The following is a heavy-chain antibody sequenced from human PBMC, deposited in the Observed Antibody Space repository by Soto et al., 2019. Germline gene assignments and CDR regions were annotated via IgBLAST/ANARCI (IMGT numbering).Heavy chain of an antibody. D-gene: IGHD6-13*01. CDR2: INHSGST. V-gene: IGHV4-34*01. CDR1: GGSFSGYY. J-gene: IGHJ6*03. Sequence: SETLSLTCAVYGGSFSGYYWSWIRQPPGKGLEWIGEINHSGSTNYNPSLKSRVTISVDTSKNQFSLKLSSVTAADTAVYYCAILPIAARPYYYYYMDVWGKGTTVTVSS. CDR3: AILPIAARPYYYYYMDV.